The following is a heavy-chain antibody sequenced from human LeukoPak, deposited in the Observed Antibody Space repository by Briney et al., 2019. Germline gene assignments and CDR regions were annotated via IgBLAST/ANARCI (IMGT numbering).Heavy chain of an antibody. CDR2: FSSHGGST. D-gene: IGHD3-9*01. V-gene: IGHV3-64*01. CDR1: GFAFSRYA. J-gene: IGHJ4*02. CDR3: ASSYLLTGYPLDY. Sequence: GGSLRLSCAASGFAFSRYALHWVRQAPGKGLEYVSSFSSHGGSTYYAHSVKGRFTISRDNSKNTLYLQMGSLRAEDMAVYYCASSYLLTGYPLDYWGQGTLVTVSS.